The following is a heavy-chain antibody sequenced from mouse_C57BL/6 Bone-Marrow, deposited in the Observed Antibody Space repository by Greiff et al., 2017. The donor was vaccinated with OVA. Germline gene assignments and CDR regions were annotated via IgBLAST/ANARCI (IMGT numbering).Heavy chain of an antibody. CDR3: ARGGWLLHNYAMDY. CDR2: IYPGSGNT. D-gene: IGHD2-3*01. V-gene: IGHV1-54*01. Sequence: VQLQQSGAELVRPGTSVKVSCKASGYAFTNYLIEWVKQRPGQGLEWIGWIYPGSGNTKYNEKFKGKATLTVDTSSSTAYMQLSSLTSEDSAVYFCARGGWLLHNYAMDYWGQGTSVTVSS. CDR1: GYAFTNYL. J-gene: IGHJ4*01.